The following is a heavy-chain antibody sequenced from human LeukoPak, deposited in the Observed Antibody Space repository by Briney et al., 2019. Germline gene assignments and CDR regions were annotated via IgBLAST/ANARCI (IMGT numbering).Heavy chain of an antibody. CDR2: INGDGGTT. CDR3: ARGINHYLDY. D-gene: IGHD1-14*01. J-gene: IGHJ4*02. Sequence: GGSLRLSCAASGFTFSGYWIHWVRQAPGKGLVWVSLINGDGGTTNYADSVKGRFTISRDNARNTLFLQMNSLRAEDTAVYYCARGINHYLDYWGQGTLVTVSS. V-gene: IGHV3-74*01. CDR1: GFTFSGYW.